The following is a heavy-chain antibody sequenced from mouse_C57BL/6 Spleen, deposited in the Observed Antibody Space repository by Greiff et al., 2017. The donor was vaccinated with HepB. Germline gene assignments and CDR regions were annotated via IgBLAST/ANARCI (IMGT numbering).Heavy chain of an antibody. Sequence: QVQLQQPGAELVRPGTSVKLSCKASGYTFTSYWMHWVKQRPGQGLEWIGVIDPSDSYTNYNQKFKGKATLTVDTSSSTAYMQLSSLTSEDSAVYYCARRGGLRAYYFDYWGQGTTLTVSS. CDR1: GYTFTSYW. D-gene: IGHD2-2*01. CDR2: IDPSDSYT. V-gene: IGHV1-59*01. J-gene: IGHJ2*01. CDR3: ARRGGLRAYYFDY.